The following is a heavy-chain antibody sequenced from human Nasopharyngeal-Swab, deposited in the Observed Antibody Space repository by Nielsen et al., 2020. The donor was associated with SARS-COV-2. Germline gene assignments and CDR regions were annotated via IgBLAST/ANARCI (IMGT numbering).Heavy chain of an antibody. D-gene: IGHD3-22*01. Sequence: GGSLRLSCAASGFTFSSYGMHWVRQAPGKGLEWVAVISYDGSNKCYADSVKGRFTISRDNSKNTLYLQMNSLRAEDTAVYYCAKGSYYYDSYGAFDIWGQGTMVTVSS. V-gene: IGHV3-30*18. CDR3: AKGSYYYDSYGAFDI. CDR1: GFTFSSYG. CDR2: ISYDGSNK. J-gene: IGHJ3*02.